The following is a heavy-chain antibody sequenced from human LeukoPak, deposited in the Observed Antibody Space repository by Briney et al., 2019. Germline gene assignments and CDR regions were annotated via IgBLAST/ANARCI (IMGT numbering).Heavy chain of an antibody. V-gene: IGHV3-48*02. J-gene: IGHJ4*02. D-gene: IGHD3-3*02. CDR2: ISTGSSTI. CDR3: ARQGSLAD. CDR1: GFTFSSYS. Sequence: AGGSLRLSCAASGFTFSSYSMNWVRQAPGKGLEWVSYISTGSSTIYYADSVKGRFTISRDNAKNSLYLPMNSLRDEDTAVYYCARQGSLADWGRGTLVTVSS.